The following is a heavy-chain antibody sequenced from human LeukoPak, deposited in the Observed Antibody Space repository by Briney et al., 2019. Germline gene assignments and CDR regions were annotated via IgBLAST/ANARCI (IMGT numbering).Heavy chain of an antibody. CDR2: ISTTGGTT. V-gene: IGHV3-23*01. CDR3: AKNGDRGAYCSGGTCYPYYYYYMDV. D-gene: IGHD2-15*01. J-gene: IGHJ6*03. CDR1: GFTFSSYG. Sequence: GGSLRLSCAASGFTFSSYGMSWVRQAPGRGLEWVSAISTTGGTTYYADSVRGRFTISRDNSRNTLYLQMNSLRAEDTAIYYCAKNGDRGAYCSGGTCYPYYYYYMDVWGKGTTVTISS.